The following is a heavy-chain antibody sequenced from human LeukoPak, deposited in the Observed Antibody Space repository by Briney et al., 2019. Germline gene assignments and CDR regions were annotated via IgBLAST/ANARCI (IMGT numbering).Heavy chain of an antibody. CDR1: GFTFSSYT. CDR2: ISGRSTYI. V-gene: IGHV3-21*01. Sequence: GGSLRLSCVASGFTFSSYTMNWVRQAPGKGLEWVSNISGRSTYIYYADSVKGRFIVSRDNAKNTLYLQMNSLRGEDTAVYYCARALDPWGQGTLVTVSS. CDR3: ARALDP. J-gene: IGHJ5*02.